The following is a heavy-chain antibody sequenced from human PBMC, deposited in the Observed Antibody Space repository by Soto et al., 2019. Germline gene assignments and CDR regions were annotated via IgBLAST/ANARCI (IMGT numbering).Heavy chain of an antibody. J-gene: IGHJ5*02. CDR3: VKDLYYYDSSGYPNWFDT. CDR2: ISYDGSNR. V-gene: IGHV3-30*18. D-gene: IGHD3-22*01. CDR1: GFTFSSSG. Sequence: QEQLVESGGGVVQPGRSLRLSCAASGFTFSSSGMHWVRQAPGKGLEWVAVISYDGSNRHYADSVKGRFTISRDNSRNTLHLQMNSLKAEDTAMYYCVKDLYYYDSSGYPNWFDTWGQGTLVTVSS.